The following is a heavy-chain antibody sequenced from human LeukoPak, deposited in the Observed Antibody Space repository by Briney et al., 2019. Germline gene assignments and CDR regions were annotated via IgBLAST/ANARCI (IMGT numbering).Heavy chain of an antibody. V-gene: IGHV3-21*01. CDR3: ATSSIALAGTVDY. J-gene: IGHJ4*02. CDR1: GFTFSSYI. CDR2: ISSSSAYI. D-gene: IGHD6-19*01. Sequence: GGSLRLSCAASGFTFSSYIMNWVRLAPGKGPEWVSSISSSSAYIYYADSVKGRFTISRDNAKSSLFLQMNSLRDEDTAVYYCATSSIALAGTVDYWGQGTLVTVSS.